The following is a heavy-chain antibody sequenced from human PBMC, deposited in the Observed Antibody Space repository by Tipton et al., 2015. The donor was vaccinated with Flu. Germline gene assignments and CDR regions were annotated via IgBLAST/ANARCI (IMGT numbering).Heavy chain of an antibody. CDR2: IYSSGTT. D-gene: IGHD3-10*01. V-gene: IGHV4-4*07. CDR3: ARGSGSGTFVIFDF. J-gene: IGHJ4*02. Sequence: TLSLTCTVSGGSLSSFYWGWIRQPAGKGLEWIGRIYSSGTTNFNASLKSRLAMSVDASKKQFSLTLSSVTAADTAVYYCARGSGSGTFVIFDFWGQGTVVTVSS. CDR1: GGSLSSFY.